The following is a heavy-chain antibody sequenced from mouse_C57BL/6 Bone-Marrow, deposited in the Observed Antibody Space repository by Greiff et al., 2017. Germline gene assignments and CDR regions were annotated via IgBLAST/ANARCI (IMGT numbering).Heavy chain of an antibody. V-gene: IGHV5-4*01. J-gene: IGHJ3*01. CDR1: GFTFSSYA. D-gene: IGHD2-3*01. CDR3: ARDRGYYVAY. Sequence: EVKLVESGGGLVKPGGSLTLSCAASGFTFSSYAMSWVRQTPEKRLEWVATISAGGSYTYYPDNVKGRFTISRDNAKNNLYLQMSHLKSEDTAMYYCARDRGYYVAYLGQGTLVTVSA. CDR2: ISAGGSYT.